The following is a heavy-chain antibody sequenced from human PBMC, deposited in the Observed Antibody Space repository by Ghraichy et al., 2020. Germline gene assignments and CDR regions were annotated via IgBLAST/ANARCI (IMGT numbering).Heavy chain of an antibody. J-gene: IGHJ2*01. Sequence: SETLSLTCTVSGGSTSSSNYYWGWIRQPPGKGLEWIGSSHHTGSTYYNPSLKSRVTIVVDTSKNQFSLNLSSVTAADTAVYYCAASLAVIRYFALWGRGTLVTVSS. CDR3: AASLAVIRYFAL. V-gene: IGHV4-39*01. CDR2: SHHTGST. D-gene: IGHD4-23*01. CDR1: GGSTSSSNYY.